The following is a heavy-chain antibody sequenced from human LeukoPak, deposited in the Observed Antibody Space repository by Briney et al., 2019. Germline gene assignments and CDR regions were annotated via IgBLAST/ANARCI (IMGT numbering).Heavy chain of an antibody. D-gene: IGHD3-16*01. J-gene: IGHJ4*02. V-gene: IGHV1-58*02. Sequence: GASVKVSCKASGLTFTSSAMQWVRQARGQRLEWIGWIVVGSDNTHYAQKFQERVTITRDMSTSTAYMELSSLRSEDTAVYYCAADYDYVWAAWGQGTLVTVSS. CDR2: IVVGSDNT. CDR3: AADYDYVWAA. CDR1: GLTFTSSA.